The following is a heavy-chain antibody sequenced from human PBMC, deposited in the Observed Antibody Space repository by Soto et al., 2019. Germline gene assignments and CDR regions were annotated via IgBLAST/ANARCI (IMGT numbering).Heavy chain of an antibody. CDR2: IYTSGST. J-gene: IGHJ3*02. CDR3: ARVVAVDFDDAFDI. V-gene: IGHV4-4*07. D-gene: IGHD6-19*01. Sequence: PSETLSLTCTVSGGSISSYYWSWIRQPAGKGLEWIGRIYTSGSTNYNPSLKSRVTMSVDTSKNQFSLKLSPVTAADTAVYYCARVVAVDFDDAFDIWGQGTMATVSS. CDR1: GGSISSYY.